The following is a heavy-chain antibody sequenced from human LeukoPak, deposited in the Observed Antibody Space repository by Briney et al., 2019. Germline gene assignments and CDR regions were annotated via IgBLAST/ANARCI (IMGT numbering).Heavy chain of an antibody. CDR1: GFTVSSNY. V-gene: IGHV3-74*03. CDR2: VNSDVSST. J-gene: IGHJ4*02. CDR3: AREYSSSWVRHFDY. D-gene: IGHD6-13*01. Sequence: GGSLRLSCAASGFTVSSNYMSWVRQAPGKGLEWVSRVNSDVSSTTYADSVKGRFTISRDNAKNTLYLEMNSLRVEDTAVYYCAREYSSSWVRHFDYWGQGTLVTVSS.